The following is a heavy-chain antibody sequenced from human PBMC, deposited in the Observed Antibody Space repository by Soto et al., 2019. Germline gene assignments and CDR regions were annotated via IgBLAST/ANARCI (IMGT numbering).Heavy chain of an antibody. J-gene: IGHJ4*02. Sequence: QVQLQESGPGLVKPSETLSLTCTVSGGSISSYYWTWIRQPPGKGLEWIGSVSSSGSTTYNPSLKSRLSISVDTSKNQFSLKLSSVTAADTALYYCAGDKNNISGYFYWGQGTLVTVSS. CDR1: GGSISSYY. V-gene: IGHV4-59*01. CDR2: VSSSGST. CDR3: AGDKNNISGYFY. D-gene: IGHD6-13*01.